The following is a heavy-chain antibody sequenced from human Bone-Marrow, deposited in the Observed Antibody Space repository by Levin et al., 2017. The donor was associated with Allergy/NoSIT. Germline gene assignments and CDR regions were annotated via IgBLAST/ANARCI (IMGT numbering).Heavy chain of an antibody. V-gene: IGHV3-30*04. D-gene: IGHD5-24*01. Sequence: GGSLRLSCAASGFSFSSYSMHWVRQAPGKGLEWVAVISYDGSTTDYADSVKGRFTISRDNSKSNLDLQMNSLIDEDTAVYYCARAGGRDVYKSFDSCGQGTLVTVSS. J-gene: IGHJ4*02. CDR1: GFSFSSYS. CDR3: ARAGGRDVYKSFDS. CDR2: ISYDGSTT.